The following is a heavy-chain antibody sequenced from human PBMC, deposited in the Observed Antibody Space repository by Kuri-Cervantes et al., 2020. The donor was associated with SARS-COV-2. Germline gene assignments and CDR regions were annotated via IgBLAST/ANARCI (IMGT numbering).Heavy chain of an antibody. CDR1: GFTFSSYG. D-gene: IGHD1-26*01. J-gene: IGHJ1*01. Sequence: GESLKISCAASGFTFSSYGMHWVRQAPGKGLEWVAVIWYDGSNKYYADSVKGRFTISRDNSKNTLYLQMNSLRAEDTAVYYCARDVRAYSAPVPPLITGGQGTLVTVSS. CDR3: ARDVRAYSAPVPPLIT. V-gene: IGHV3-33*08. CDR2: IWYDGSNK.